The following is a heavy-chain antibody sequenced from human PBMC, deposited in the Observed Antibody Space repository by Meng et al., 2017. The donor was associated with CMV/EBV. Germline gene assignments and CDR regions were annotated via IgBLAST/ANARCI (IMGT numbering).Heavy chain of an antibody. CDR3: ARGGDCSSTSCYMEKWFFPLQQVYGMDV. V-gene: IGHV1-8*03. D-gene: IGHD2-2*02. Sequence: ASVKVSCKASGCTFTSYDINWVRQATGQGLEWMGWMNPNSGNTGYAQKFQGRVTITRNTSISTAYMELSSLRSEDTAVYYCARGGDCSSTSCYMEKWFFPLQQVYGMDVWGQGTTVTVS. J-gene: IGHJ6*02. CDR2: MNPNSGNT. CDR1: GCTFTSYD.